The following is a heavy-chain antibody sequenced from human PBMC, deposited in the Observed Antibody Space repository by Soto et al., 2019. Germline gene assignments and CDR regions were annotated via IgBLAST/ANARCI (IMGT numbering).Heavy chain of an antibody. V-gene: IGHV4-31*03. J-gene: IGHJ4*02. D-gene: IGHD4-17*01. Sequence: SETLSLTCTVSGGSISSGGYYWIWFRQHPGKGLEWSGYIYYSGSTYYNPSLKSRVTISVDTSKNQFSLKLSSVTAADPAVYYCAKGGMTRPLYYFDYWGRGALVTASS. CDR1: GGSISSGGYY. CDR2: IYYSGST. CDR3: AKGGMTRPLYYFDY.